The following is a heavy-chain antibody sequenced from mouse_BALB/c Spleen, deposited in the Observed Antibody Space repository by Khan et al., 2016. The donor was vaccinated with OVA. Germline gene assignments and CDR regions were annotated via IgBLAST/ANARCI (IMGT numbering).Heavy chain of an antibody. CDR2: ISYSDST. CDR3: AKGNYHGYYFDY. CDR1: GYSITSNYA. Sequence: EVQLQESGPGLVKPSQSLSLTCTVTGYSITSNYAWNWIRQFPGNKLEWMGYISYSDSTSYNPSLKSRISITRDTSQNQFFLQLNSVTTEDTATYYCAKGNYHGYYFDYWGQGTTLTVSS. D-gene: IGHD1-1*01. V-gene: IGHV3-2*02. J-gene: IGHJ2*01.